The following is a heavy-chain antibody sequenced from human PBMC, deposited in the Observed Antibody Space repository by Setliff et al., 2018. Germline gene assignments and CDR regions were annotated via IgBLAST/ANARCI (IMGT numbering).Heavy chain of an antibody. CDR1: AGSISSGNDL. CDR2: ISAYTGRA. J-gene: IGHJ3*02. D-gene: IGHD4-4*01. Sequence: PSETLSLTCTLSAGSISSGNDLWSWLRQSPGKGREWIAYISAYTGRAYYNPSLQSRAALSADTSKSQFSLRLISVTAADTAVYYCAREVTDPVSSDAFDIWGQGRMVTVSS. CDR3: AREVTDPVSSDAFDI. V-gene: IGHV4-30-4*01.